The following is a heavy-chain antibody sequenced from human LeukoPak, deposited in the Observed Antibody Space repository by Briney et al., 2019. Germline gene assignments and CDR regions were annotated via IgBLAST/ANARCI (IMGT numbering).Heavy chain of an antibody. Sequence: SETLSLTCAVYGGSFSGYYWSWIRQSPGKGLEWIGETYHSGSTNYNSSLKSRVTISLDTSKNQFSLTLSSVTAADTAVYYCARGPTTVTRAFGYWGQGTLVTVSS. CDR3: ARGPTTVTRAFGY. V-gene: IGHV4-34*01. J-gene: IGHJ4*02. D-gene: IGHD4-17*01. CDR1: GGSFSGYY. CDR2: TYHSGST.